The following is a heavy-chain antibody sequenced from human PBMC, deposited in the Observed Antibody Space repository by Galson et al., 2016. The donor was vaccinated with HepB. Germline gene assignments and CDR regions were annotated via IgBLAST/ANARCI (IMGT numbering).Heavy chain of an antibody. CDR2: IYSGGTA. Sequence: SLRLSCAASGFTVSSGYMNWVRRAPGKGLEWVSVIYSGGTAYFADSGGSTYYAYADSVKGRFTIPRDNSKNTLYLQMNSLRTEDTAVYYCARVPGYYYGMDVWGQGTTVTVSS. J-gene: IGHJ6*02. CDR3: ARVPGYYYGMDV. V-gene: IGHV3-53*01. CDR1: GFTVSSGY.